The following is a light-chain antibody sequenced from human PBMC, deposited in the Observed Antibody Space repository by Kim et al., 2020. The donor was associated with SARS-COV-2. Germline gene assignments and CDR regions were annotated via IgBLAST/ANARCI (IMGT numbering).Light chain of an antibody. J-gene: IGLJ3*02. V-gene: IGLV2-14*03. Sequence: GQSITISCTGTSNDVGGYNFVSWYQQHPGEAPKLLICDVTTRPAGVSDRFSGSKSGNTASLTISGLQAEDEADYYCSSYTASSTWVFGGGTKVTVL. CDR2: DVT. CDR1: SNDVGGYNF. CDR3: SSYTASSTWV.